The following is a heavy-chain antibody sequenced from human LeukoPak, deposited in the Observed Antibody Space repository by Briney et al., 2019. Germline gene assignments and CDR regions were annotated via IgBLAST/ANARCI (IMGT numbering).Heavy chain of an antibody. J-gene: IGHJ5*02. CDR1: GGTFSSYA. CDR3: ARGVSREGSSWYWWFDP. CDR2: IIPILGIA. Sequence: SVKVSCKASGGTFSSYAISWVRQAPGQGLEWMGRIIPILGIANYAQKFQGRVTITADKSTSTAYMELSSLRSEDTAVYYCARGVSREGSSWYWWFDPWGQGTLVTVSS. V-gene: IGHV1-69*04. D-gene: IGHD6-13*01.